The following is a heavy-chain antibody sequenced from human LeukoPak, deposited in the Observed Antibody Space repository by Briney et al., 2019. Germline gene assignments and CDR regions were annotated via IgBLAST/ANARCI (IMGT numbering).Heavy chain of an antibody. CDR2: ITASGTDT. D-gene: IGHD6-19*01. CDR3: AKYSSGWVNDY. CDR1: GFSVSTYP. Sequence: GGSLRLSCTAYGFSVSTYPMAWVRQAPGKGLQWVSTITASGTDTFYADSVKGRFTISRDNSKNTLSLQMNSLRAEDTALYYCAKYSSGWVNDYWGQGTLVTVSS. V-gene: IGHV3-23*01. J-gene: IGHJ4*02.